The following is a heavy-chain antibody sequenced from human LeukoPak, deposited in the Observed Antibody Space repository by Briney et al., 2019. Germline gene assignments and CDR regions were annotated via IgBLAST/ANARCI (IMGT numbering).Heavy chain of an antibody. Sequence: GRSLRLSCAASGFTFSSYAMHWVRQAPGKGLEWVAVISYDGSNKYYADSVKGRFTISRDNSKNTLYLQMNSLRAEDTAVYYWARSLKGYGSGGSCLFDYWGQGTLVTVSS. CDR1: GFTFSSYA. D-gene: IGHD2-15*01. CDR3: ARSLKGYGSGGSCLFDY. J-gene: IGHJ4*02. V-gene: IGHV3-30*04. CDR2: ISYDGSNK.